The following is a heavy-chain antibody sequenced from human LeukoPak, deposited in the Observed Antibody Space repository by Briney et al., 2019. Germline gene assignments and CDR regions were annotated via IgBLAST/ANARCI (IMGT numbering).Heavy chain of an antibody. V-gene: IGHV3-30-3*01. J-gene: IGHJ4*02. CDR2: ISYDGSNK. Sequence: GESLKISCAASGFTFSSYAMHWVRQAPGKGLEWVAVISYDGSNKYYADSVKGRFTISRDNSKNTLYLQMNSLRAEDTAVYYCARIMWFGELWGGQGTLVTVSS. D-gene: IGHD3-10*01. CDR1: GFTFSSYA. CDR3: ARIMWFGELW.